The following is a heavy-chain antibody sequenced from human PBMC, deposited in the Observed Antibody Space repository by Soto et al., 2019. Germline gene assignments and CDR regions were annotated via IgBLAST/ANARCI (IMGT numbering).Heavy chain of an antibody. Sequence: VASVKVSCKASGGTFSSYAISWVRQAPGQGLEWMGGIIPIFGTANYAQKFQGRVTITADESTSTAYMELSRLRSDDTAVYYCARGTTEALLWFGELFFDYWGQGTLVTVSS. V-gene: IGHV1-69*13. CDR1: GGTFSSYA. CDR3: ARGTTEALLWFGELFFDY. D-gene: IGHD3-10*01. J-gene: IGHJ4*02. CDR2: IIPIFGTA.